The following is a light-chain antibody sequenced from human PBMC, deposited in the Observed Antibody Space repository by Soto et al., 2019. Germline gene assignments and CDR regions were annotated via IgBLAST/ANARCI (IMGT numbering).Light chain of an antibody. CDR2: DAS. CDR3: QQRSNWPPLT. J-gene: IGKJ4*01. Sequence: EIVLTQSPATLSLSPGARATLSCRASQSVISSLAWYQQKPGQAPRLLIYDASNRATGIPARFSGSGSGTDFTLTISSLEPEDFAVYYCQQRSNWPPLTFGGGTKVEIK. V-gene: IGKV3-11*01. CDR1: QSVISS.